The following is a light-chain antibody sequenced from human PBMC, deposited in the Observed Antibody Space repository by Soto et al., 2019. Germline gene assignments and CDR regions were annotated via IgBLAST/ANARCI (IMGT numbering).Light chain of an antibody. CDR1: NSDVGAYNY. CDR3: LSYTITSILV. CDR2: EAS. Sequence: QSVLTQPASVSGSPGQSITISCTGTNSDVGAYNYVSWFQQHPGKAPKLIIFEASNRPSGVSHRFSGSKSGNTASLTISGLQTEDEADYYCLSYTITSILVFGGGTKVTVL. V-gene: IGLV2-14*01. J-gene: IGLJ3*02.